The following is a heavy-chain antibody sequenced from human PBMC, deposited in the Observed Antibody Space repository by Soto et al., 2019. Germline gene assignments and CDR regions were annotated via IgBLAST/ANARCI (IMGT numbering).Heavy chain of an antibody. Sequence: GSLRRSCAASGFTFSSYSMNWVRKAPGKGLEWVSYISSSSSTIYYADSVKGRFTISRDNAKNSLYLQMNSLRDEDTAVYYCARDDPPIAARSRYYYGMDVWGQGTTVTVSS. J-gene: IGHJ6*02. CDR3: ARDDPPIAARSRYYYGMDV. CDR1: GFTFSSYS. CDR2: ISSSSSTI. D-gene: IGHD6-6*01. V-gene: IGHV3-48*02.